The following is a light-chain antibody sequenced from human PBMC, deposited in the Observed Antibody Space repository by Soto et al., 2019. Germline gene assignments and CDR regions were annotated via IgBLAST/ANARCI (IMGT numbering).Light chain of an antibody. CDR2: DDS. CDR3: QSYDSGLSDVV. CDR1: NIGIKT. V-gene: IGLV3-21*02. J-gene: IGLJ2*01. Sequence: SYELTQPPSVSVAPGQTARITCGGNNIGIKTVHWYQQKPGQAPVLVVYDDSDRPSGIPERFSGSNSGNTATLTISRVEAGDEADYYCQSYDSGLSDVVFGGGTKLTVL.